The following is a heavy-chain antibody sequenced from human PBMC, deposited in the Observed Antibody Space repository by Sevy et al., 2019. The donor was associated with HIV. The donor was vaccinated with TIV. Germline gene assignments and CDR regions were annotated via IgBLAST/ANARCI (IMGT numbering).Heavy chain of an antibody. V-gene: IGHV1-18*01. CDR1: GYTFTSYG. D-gene: IGHD5-18*01. CDR3: ARAGGYSYGYGLEGYNWFDP. Sequence: ASVKVSCKASGYTFTSYGISWVRQAPGQGLEWMGWISAYNGNTNYVQKLQGRVTMTTDTSTSTAYMELRSLRSDDTAVYYCARAGGYSYGYGLEGYNWFDPWGQGTLVTVSS. CDR2: ISAYNGNT. J-gene: IGHJ5*02.